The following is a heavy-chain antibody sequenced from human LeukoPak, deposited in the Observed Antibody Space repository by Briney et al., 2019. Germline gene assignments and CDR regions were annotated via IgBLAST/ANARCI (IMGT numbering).Heavy chain of an antibody. CDR2: ISYDGSNK. CDR3: AKHLSMIHAFDI. D-gene: IGHD5/OR15-5a*01. J-gene: IGHJ3*02. Sequence: GRSLRLSCAASGFTFSSYGMHWVRQAPGKGLEWVAVISYDGSNKYYADSVKGRFTISRDNSKNTLYLQMNSLRAEDTAVYYCAKHLSMIHAFDIWGQGTMVTVSS. CDR1: GFTFSSYG. V-gene: IGHV3-30*18.